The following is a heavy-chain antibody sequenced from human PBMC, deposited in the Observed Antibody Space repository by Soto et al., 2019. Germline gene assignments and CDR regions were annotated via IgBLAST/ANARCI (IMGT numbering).Heavy chain of an antibody. V-gene: IGHV4-59*01. D-gene: IGHD6-19*01. CDR3: ARVRIAVAFFDY. J-gene: IGHJ4*02. CDR1: GGSISSYY. CDR2: IYYSGST. Sequence: PSETLSLTCTVSGGSISSYYWSWIRQPPGKGLEWIGYIYYSGSTNYNPSLKSRVTISVDTSKNQFSLKLSSVTAADTAVYYCARVRIAVAFFDYWGQGTLVTVSS.